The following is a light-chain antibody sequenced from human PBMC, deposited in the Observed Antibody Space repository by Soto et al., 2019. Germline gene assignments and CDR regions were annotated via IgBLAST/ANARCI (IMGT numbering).Light chain of an antibody. CDR2: GAS. V-gene: IGKV3-20*01. Sequence: ERPTLSSMASQSVSSNLAWYQQKPGQAPRLLIYGASSRATGIPDRFSGSGSGTDFTLTISRLEPEDFAVYFCQQYGSYPPWTFGQGSKVDIK. CDR1: QSVSSN. J-gene: IGKJ1*01. CDR3: QQYGSYPPWT.